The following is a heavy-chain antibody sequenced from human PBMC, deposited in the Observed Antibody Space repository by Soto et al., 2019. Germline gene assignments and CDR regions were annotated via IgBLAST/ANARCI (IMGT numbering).Heavy chain of an antibody. J-gene: IGHJ4*02. CDR3: ARVVSYYYDSSGYASFDY. V-gene: IGHV4-31*03. D-gene: IGHD3-22*01. CDR1: GGSISSGGYY. CDR2: IYYSGST. Sequence: PSETLSLTCTVSGGSISSGGYYWSWIRQHPGKGLEWIGYIYYSGSTYYNPSLKSRVTISVDTSKNQFSLKLSSVTAADTAVYYCARVVSYYYDSSGYASFDYWGQGTLVTVSS.